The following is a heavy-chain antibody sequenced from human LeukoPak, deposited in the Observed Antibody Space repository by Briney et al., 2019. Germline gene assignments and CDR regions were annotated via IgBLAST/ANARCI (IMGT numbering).Heavy chain of an antibody. V-gene: IGHV4-59*03. CDR1: GGSIGSYY. CDR3: ATIRDTALRYWYFDL. D-gene: IGHD5-18*01. J-gene: IGHJ2*01. Sequence: SETLSLTCAVSGGSIGSYYWSWIRQPPGKGLEWIGYMYYSGSTSYNPSLKSRVTMSVDTSKNQFSLKLSSVTAADTAVYYCATIRDTALRYWYFDLWGRGTLVIVSS. CDR2: MYYSGST.